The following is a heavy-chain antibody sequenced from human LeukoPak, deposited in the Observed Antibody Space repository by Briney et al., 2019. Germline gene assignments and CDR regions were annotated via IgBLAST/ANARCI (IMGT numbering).Heavy chain of an antibody. V-gene: IGHV1-24*01. CDR3: ARVSPNTVTTLQYFDY. Sequence: GASVKVSCKVSGYTLTELSMHWVRQAPGKGLEWMGGFDPEDGETFYAQKFQGRVTMTEDTSTDTAYMELSSLRAEDTAVYYCARVSPNTVTTLQYFDYWGQGTLVTVSS. J-gene: IGHJ4*02. D-gene: IGHD4-17*01. CDR2: FDPEDGET. CDR1: GYTLTELS.